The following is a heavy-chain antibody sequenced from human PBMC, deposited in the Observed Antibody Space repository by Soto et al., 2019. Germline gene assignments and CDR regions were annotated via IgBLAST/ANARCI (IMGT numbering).Heavy chain of an antibody. V-gene: IGHV3-21*01. CDR3: ARQYPSSSRHFDH. Sequence: EVELVESGGGLVKPGGSLKLSCAASGFTFRTYYMIWVLQAPGKGLEWVSTISAGSRNIYYAPSVNGRFTISRDNAKNLLYLQTNGLRAEDTAVYCCARQYPSSSRHFDHWGQGTLVIVSS. J-gene: IGHJ4*02. D-gene: IGHD6-6*01. CDR2: ISAGSRNI. CDR1: GFTFRTYY.